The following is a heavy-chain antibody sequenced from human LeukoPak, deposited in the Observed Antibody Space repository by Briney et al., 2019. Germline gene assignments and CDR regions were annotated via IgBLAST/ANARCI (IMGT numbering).Heavy chain of an antibody. D-gene: IGHD3-3*01. CDR3: AKVALFGVVTPDAFDI. Sequence: GGSLRLSCAASGFTFSSYWMSWVRQAPGKGLEWVANIKQDGSEKYYVDSVKGRFTISRDNAKNSLYLQMNSLRAEDTAVYYCAKVALFGVVTPDAFDIWGQGTMVTVSS. V-gene: IGHV3-7*03. J-gene: IGHJ3*02. CDR1: GFTFSSYW. CDR2: IKQDGSEK.